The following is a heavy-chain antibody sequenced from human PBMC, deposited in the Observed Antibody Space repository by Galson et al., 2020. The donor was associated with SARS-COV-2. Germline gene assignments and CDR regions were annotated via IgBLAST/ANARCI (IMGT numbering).Heavy chain of an antibody. V-gene: IGHV3-49*03. CDR3: ARDLTPYYYDSSGYGGSD. Sequence: GGSLRLSCTASGFTFGDYAMSWFRQAPGKGLEWVGFIRSKAYGGTTEYAASVKGRFTISRDDSKSIAYLQMNSLKTEDTAVYYCARDLTPYYYDSSGYGGSDWGQGTLVTVSS. CDR2: IRSKAYGGTT. D-gene: IGHD3-22*01. CDR1: GFTFGDYA. J-gene: IGHJ4*02.